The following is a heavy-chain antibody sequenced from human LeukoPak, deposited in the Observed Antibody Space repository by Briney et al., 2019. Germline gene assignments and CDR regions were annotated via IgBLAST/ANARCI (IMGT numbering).Heavy chain of an antibody. CDR2: ISGSGGST. CDR1: GFTFSSYA. J-gene: IGHJ2*01. D-gene: IGHD2-2*01. CDR3: AKDLGYCSSPSCYAYWYFDL. V-gene: IGHV3-23*01. Sequence: GSLRLSCAASGFTFSSYAMSWVRQAPGKGLEWVSAISGSGGSTYYADSVKGRFTISRDNSKNTLSLQMNSLRAEDTALYYCAKDLGYCSSPSCYAYWYFDLWGRGPLVTVSS.